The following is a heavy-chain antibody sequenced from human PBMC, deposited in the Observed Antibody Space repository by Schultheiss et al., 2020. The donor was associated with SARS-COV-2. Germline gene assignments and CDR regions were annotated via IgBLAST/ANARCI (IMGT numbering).Heavy chain of an antibody. J-gene: IGHJ4*02. D-gene: IGHD6-19*01. CDR2: IYPGDSDT. CDR3: ARRSAVAGLYDGTYFDY. Sequence: GESLKISCKGSGYIFTSYWIGWVRQTPGKGLERMGIIYPGDSDTRYSPSFQGQVTITADKSISTAYLQWSSLKASDTAMYYCARRSAVAGLYDGTYFDYWGQGTLVTVSS. CDR1: GYIFTSYW. V-gene: IGHV5-51*01.